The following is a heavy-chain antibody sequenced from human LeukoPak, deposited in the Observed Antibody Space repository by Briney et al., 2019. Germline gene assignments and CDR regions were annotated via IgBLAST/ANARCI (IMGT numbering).Heavy chain of an antibody. CDR3: ARDIIAMVRGVMKPFDY. CDR1: GYTFTGYY. CDR2: INPNSGGT. J-gene: IGHJ4*02. V-gene: IGHV1-2*06. D-gene: IGHD3-10*01. Sequence: ASVKVSCKASGYTFTGYYMHWVRQAPGQGLEWMGRINPNSGGTNYAQKFQGRVTMTRDTSISTAYMELSRLRSDDTAVYYCARDIIAMVRGVMKPFDYWGQGTLVTVSS.